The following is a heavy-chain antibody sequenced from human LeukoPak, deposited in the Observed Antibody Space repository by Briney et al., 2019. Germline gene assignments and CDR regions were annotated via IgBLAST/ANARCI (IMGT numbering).Heavy chain of an antibody. D-gene: IGHD3-10*01. CDR1: GFTFTNYA. CDR2: ISASGVMT. CDR3: ARREYGSGSYYLFDY. Sequence: GGSLRLSCAASGFTFTNYAMTWVRRAPGKGLEWVSSISASGVMTYYADSVKGRFTISRDNSKNTLYLQMNSLRAEDTAVYYCARREYGSGSYYLFDYWGQGTLVTVSS. V-gene: IGHV3-23*01. J-gene: IGHJ4*02.